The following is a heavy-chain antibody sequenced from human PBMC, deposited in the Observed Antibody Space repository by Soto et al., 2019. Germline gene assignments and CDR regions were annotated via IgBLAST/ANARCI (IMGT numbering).Heavy chain of an antibody. V-gene: IGHV4-4*07. CDR3: ARDREYCSGGSCYSFDY. Sequence: PSDTLSLTCTVSGGSISSYYWSWIRQPAGKGLEWIGRIYTSGSTNYNPSLKSRVTMSVDTSKNQFSLKLSSVTAADTVVYYCARDREYCSGGSCYSFDYWGQGTLVTVSS. CDR1: GGSISSYY. D-gene: IGHD2-15*01. CDR2: IYTSGST. J-gene: IGHJ4*02.